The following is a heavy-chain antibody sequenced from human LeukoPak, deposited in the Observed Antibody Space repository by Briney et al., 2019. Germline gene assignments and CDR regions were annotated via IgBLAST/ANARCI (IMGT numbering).Heavy chain of an antibody. D-gene: IGHD5-12*01. Sequence: GGSLRLSCAASRFTFSSYGMHWVRQAPGKGLEWVAYIQYDGSNEQYADSVKGRFSISRDSSKNILYLQMNSLRAEDTGVYYCARDQRYSGYDWGQGTLVTVSS. CDR2: IQYDGSNE. V-gene: IGHV3-30*02. CDR1: RFTFSSYG. J-gene: IGHJ4*02. CDR3: ARDQRYSGYD.